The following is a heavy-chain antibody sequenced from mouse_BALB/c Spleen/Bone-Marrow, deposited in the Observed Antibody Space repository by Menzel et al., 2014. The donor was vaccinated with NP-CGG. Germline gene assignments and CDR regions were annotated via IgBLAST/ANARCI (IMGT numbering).Heavy chain of an antibody. D-gene: IGHD2-2*01. CDR2: IWGDRST. J-gene: IGHJ4*01. CDR3: ARDRGYDSYYAMDY. CDR1: GFSLTGYG. Sequence: VKLVESGPGLVAPSQSLSITCTVSGFSLTGYGVNWVRRPPGKGLEWLGMIWGDRSTDYNSALKSRLSISKDNSKSQVFLKMNSLQTDDTARYYCARDRGYDSYYAMDYWGQGTSVTVSS. V-gene: IGHV2-6-7*01.